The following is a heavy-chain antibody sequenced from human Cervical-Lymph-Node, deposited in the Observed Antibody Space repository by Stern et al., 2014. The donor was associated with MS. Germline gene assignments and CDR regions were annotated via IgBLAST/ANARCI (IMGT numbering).Heavy chain of an antibody. CDR2: IIPFFGTA. CDR3: ATRDMATVTNYYYGMDV. Sequence: VQLEESGAEVRKPGSSVKVSCKGSGFTFSSYAISWVRQAPGQGLEWMGGIIPFFGTANYVQRFLGRVTITADESTTTAYMELSSLRSEDTAVYYCATRDMATVTNYYYGMDVWGQGTTVIVSS. D-gene: IGHD5-24*01. J-gene: IGHJ6*02. V-gene: IGHV1-69*01. CDR1: GFTFSSYA.